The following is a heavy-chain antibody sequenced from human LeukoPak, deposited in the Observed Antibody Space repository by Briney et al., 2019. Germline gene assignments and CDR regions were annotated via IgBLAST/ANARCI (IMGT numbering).Heavy chain of an antibody. D-gene: IGHD3-10*01. CDR2: ISDNGGTS. V-gene: IGHV3-23*01. CDR3: AKTFGSWNYYSYWYFDL. Sequence: GGSLRLSCAASGFTFSSYGMSWVRQAPGKGLEWVSGISDNGGTSYYADSVKGRFAISRDNSKNTLYLQMNSLRVADTALYYCAKTFGSWNYYSYWYFDLWGRGTLVTVSS. CDR1: GFTFSSYG. J-gene: IGHJ2*01.